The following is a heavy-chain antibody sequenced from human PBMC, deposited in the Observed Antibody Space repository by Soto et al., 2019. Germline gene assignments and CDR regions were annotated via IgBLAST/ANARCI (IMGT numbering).Heavy chain of an antibody. J-gene: IGHJ4*02. CDR2: IHHSGST. Sequence: QVQLQESGPGLVRPSGTVSLTCAVSGVSISSDKWWSWVRQPPGKALEWIGEIHHSGSTNYTPSLKSRVTMSVVPSKDLFSLTLNSVTAADTAFYSGARDQGSHPGDWGQGTLVSVSS. V-gene: IGHV4-4*02. CDR3: ARDQGSHPGD. CDR1: GVSISSDKW. D-gene: IGHD6-13*01.